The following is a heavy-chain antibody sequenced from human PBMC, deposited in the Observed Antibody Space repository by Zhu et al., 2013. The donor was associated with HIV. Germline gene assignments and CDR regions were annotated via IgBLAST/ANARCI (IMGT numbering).Heavy chain of an antibody. CDR1: GGTFTNYA. CDR3: AVASPGIAVAGYFDY. J-gene: IGHJ4*02. V-gene: IGHV1-69*04. CDR2: IIPISGVA. Sequence: QVQLLQSGAEVKKPESSVRVSCKASGGTFTNYAISWVRQAPGQGLEWMGWIIPISGVANYAQKFQGRVSITADKSTSTAYMELSSLRSEDTAVYYCAVASPGIAVAGYFDYWGQGTLVTVSS. D-gene: IGHD6-19*01.